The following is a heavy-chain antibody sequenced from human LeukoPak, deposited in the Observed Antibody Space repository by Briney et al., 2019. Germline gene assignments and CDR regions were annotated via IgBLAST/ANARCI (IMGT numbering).Heavy chain of an antibody. V-gene: IGHV4-39*07. D-gene: IGHD2-2*02. Sequence: SETLSLTCTVSGGSISSSSYYWGWIRQPPGKGLEWIGSIYYSGSTYYNPSLKSRVTISVDRSKNQFSLKLSSVTAADTAVYYCARDREYQLLYFAFDIWGQGTMVTVSS. CDR2: IYYSGST. CDR1: GGSISSSSYY. J-gene: IGHJ3*02. CDR3: ARDREYQLLYFAFDI.